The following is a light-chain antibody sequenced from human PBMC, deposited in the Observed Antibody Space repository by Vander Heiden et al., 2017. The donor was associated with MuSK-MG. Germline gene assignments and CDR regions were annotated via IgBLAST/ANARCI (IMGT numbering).Light chain of an antibody. CDR2: AAS. Sequence: AIRMTQSPSSLSASTGDRVTITCRASQRISSYLAWYQQKPGKAPKLLIYAASTLQSGVPSRFTGSGSGTDFTLTISCLQSEDFATYFCQQEDSSPLTFGGGTNVEIQ. CDR3: QQEDSSPLT. V-gene: IGKV1-8*01. J-gene: IGKJ4*01. CDR1: QRISSY.